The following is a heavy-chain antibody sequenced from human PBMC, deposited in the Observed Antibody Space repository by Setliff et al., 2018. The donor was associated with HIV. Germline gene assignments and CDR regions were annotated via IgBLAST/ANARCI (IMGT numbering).Heavy chain of an antibody. J-gene: IGHJ4*02. Sequence: SETLSLTCAVYGAPFNGYYWAWIRQSPAKGLEWIGEIYHSGIVNYNPSLQGRVTISTDTSKNQFSLRLNSVTVADTAVYYCARDRGGGVRNYYDSSGYVALDYWGQGTLVTVSS. D-gene: IGHD3-22*01. CDR3: ARDRGGGVRNYYDSSGYVALDY. V-gene: IGHV4-34*01. CDR2: IYHSGIV. CDR1: GAPFNGYY.